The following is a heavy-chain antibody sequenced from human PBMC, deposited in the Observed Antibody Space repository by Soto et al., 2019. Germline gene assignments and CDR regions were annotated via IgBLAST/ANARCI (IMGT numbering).Heavy chain of an antibody. Sequence: QVQLMQSGAEVKKPGASVKVSCKASGDTFTDYYIHWVRQAPGQGLEWMGTVNPSGGHTTYAQHYRGRAPMTRCPSTSTLYMELASLTSDGTAIYYCARGGHVVVVTAALDYWGQGPLVTVSS. CDR1: GDTFTDYY. J-gene: IGHJ4*02. CDR3: ARGGHVVVVTAALDY. D-gene: IGHD2-21*02. V-gene: IGHV1-46*01. CDR2: VNPSGGHT.